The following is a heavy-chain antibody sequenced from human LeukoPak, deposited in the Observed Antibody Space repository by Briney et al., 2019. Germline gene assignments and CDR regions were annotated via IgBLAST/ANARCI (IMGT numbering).Heavy chain of an antibody. D-gene: IGHD1-26*01. CDR2: MHYSGST. J-gene: IGHJ4*02. CDR1: GGSISSSNW. V-gene: IGHV4-4*02. Sequence: SETLSLTCAVSGGSISSSNWWSWVRQPPGKGLEWIASMHYSGSTTNNPSLKSRVTISADTSKNQFSLKPSSVTAADTAVYYCAGTMESVSFSTFDYWGQGTLVTVSS. CDR3: AGTMESVSFSTFDY.